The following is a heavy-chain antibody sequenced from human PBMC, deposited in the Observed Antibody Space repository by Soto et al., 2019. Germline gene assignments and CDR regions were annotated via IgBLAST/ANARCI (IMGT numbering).Heavy chain of an antibody. CDR1: GFTFSGYG. CDR3: ARDWCGNYLFDY. Sequence: QVQLVESGGGVVQPGRSLRLSCAASGFTFSGYGIHWVRQAPGKGLEWVAVISYDGSNKYYAESVKGRFTITRDNSNNTLYLQMNSLGTEDTAVYYCARDWCGNYLFDYWGQGTLVIVSS. V-gene: IGHV3-30-3*01. CDR2: ISYDGSNK. D-gene: IGHD1-26*01. J-gene: IGHJ4*02.